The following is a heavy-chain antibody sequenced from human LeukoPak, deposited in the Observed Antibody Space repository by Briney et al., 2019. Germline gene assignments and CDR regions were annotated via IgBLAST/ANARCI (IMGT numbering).Heavy chain of an antibody. V-gene: IGHV1-2*02. D-gene: IGHD3-9*01. J-gene: IGHJ4*02. CDR2: INPNSGGT. Sequence: GASVKVSCKASGYTFTGHYMHWVRQAPGQGLEWMGWINPNSGGTNYAQKFQGRVTMTRDTSIGTAYMELSRLRSDDTAVYYCARSPDILTGENFDYWGQGTLVTVSS. CDR1: GYTFTGHY. CDR3: ARSPDILTGENFDY.